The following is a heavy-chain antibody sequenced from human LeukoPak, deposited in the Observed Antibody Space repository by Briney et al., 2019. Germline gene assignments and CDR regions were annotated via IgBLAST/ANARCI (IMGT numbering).Heavy chain of an antibody. CDR2: ISWNSGSI. J-gene: IGHJ6*02. CDR3: AKARDKDYGMDV. D-gene: IGHD2-15*01. Sequence: GRSLRLSCAASGFTFDDYAMHWVRQAPGKGLEWVSGISWNSGSIGYADSVKGRFTISRDNAKNSLYLQMNSLRAEDTALYYCAKARDKDYGMDVWGQGTTVTVSS. CDR1: GFTFDDYA. V-gene: IGHV3-9*01.